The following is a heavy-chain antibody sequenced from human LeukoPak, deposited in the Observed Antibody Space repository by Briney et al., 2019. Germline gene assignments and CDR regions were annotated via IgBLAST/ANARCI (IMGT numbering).Heavy chain of an antibody. V-gene: IGHV4-39*01. CDR3: ARHPGWGSKDGISDY. CDR2: IYYSGST. J-gene: IGHJ4*02. CDR1: GGSISSSSYY. D-gene: IGHD4-23*01. Sequence: SETLSLTCTVSGGSISSSSYYWGWIRQPPGKGLEWIGSIYYSGSTYYNPSLKSRVTISVDTSKNQFSLKLSSVTAADTAVYYCARHPGWGSKDGISDYWGQGTLVTVSS.